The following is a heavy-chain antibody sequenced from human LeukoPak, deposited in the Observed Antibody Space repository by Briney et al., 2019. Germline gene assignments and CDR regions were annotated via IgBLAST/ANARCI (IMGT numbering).Heavy chain of an antibody. J-gene: IGHJ6*02. CDR3: ATYTHWVAGDV. Sequence: GWSLRLSCAASGFTFSDSWMSWLHQAPGKGLEWVANMNQDGSEKDYVDSVRGRFTISRDNARNSLYLQMGSLRAEDTAVYYCATYTHWVAGDVWGQGTTVTVSS. CDR1: GFTFSDSW. D-gene: IGHD3-16*01. CDR2: MNQDGSEK. V-gene: IGHV3-7*01.